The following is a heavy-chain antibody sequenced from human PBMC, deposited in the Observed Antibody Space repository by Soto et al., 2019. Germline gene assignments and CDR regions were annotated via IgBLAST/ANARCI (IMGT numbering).Heavy chain of an antibody. J-gene: IGHJ4*02. CDR2: ISWNSGSI. CDR1: GFTFDDYA. V-gene: IGHV3-9*01. Sequence: GGSLRLSCAASGFTFDDYAMHWVRQAPGKGLEWVSGISWNSGSIGYADSVKGRFTISRDNAKFSLYLQMNSLRAEDTALFYCAKDIRRYSSSSARWDYWGQGTLVTDAS. CDR3: AKDIRRYSSSSARWDY. D-gene: IGHD6-6*01.